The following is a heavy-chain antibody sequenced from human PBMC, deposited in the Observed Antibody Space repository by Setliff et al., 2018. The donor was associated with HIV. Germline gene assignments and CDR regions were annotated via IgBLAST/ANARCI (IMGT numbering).Heavy chain of an antibody. Sequence: PSQTLSLTCVVSGASISDGTYYWSWIRQPAGKGLEWIGHIYIRGGTTNYSPSLKSRVTISLDTSKNQFSLSLSSVTASGTALYYCAGSQETSVAATEIWGQGTMVTVSS. CDR2: IYIRGGTT. CDR1: GASISDGTYY. CDR3: AGSQETSVAATEI. J-gene: IGHJ3*02. V-gene: IGHV4-61*09.